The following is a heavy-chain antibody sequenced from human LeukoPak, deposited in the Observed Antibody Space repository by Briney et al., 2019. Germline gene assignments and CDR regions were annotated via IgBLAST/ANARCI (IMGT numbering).Heavy chain of an antibody. J-gene: IGHJ2*01. CDR1: GFTFTSYG. D-gene: IGHD1-26*01. CDR3: VKRRVGTYYFDL. V-gene: IGHV3-64D*06. Sequence: PGGSLRLSCSASGFTFTSYGMHWVRQAPGKGLGYVSGINSNGGSTYYADSVKDRFTISRDNSKNTLYLQMSSLRPEDTAVYYCVKRRVGTYYFDLWGRGTLVTVSS. CDR2: INSNGGST.